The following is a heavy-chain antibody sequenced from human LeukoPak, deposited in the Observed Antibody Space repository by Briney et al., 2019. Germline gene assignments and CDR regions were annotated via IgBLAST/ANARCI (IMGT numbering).Heavy chain of an antibody. Sequence: GGSLRLSCAASGFTVSSNYMSWVRQAPGKGLEWVANIKRDGSEKYYVDSVKGRFTISRDNAKNSLYLQMNSLRAEDTAVYYCARGRGVDYWGQGTLVTVSS. CDR3: ARGRGVDY. J-gene: IGHJ4*02. V-gene: IGHV3-7*01. CDR1: GFTVSSNY. D-gene: IGHD3-10*01. CDR2: IKRDGSEK.